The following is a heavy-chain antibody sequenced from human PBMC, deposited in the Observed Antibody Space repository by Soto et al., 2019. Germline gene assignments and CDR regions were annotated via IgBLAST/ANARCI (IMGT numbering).Heavy chain of an antibody. V-gene: IGHV1-8*01. CDR1: GYTFTSYD. D-gene: IGHD2-2*01. J-gene: IGHJ2*01. CDR2: MNPNSGNT. Sequence: QVQLVQSGAEVKKPGASVKVSCKASGYTFTSYDINWVRQATGQGLEWVGWMNPNSGNTGYAQKFQGRVTMTRNTTLSTAYMELSSLRSEDTAMYFCARGYCSNTCFVRAWYFELWGRGTLVTVSS. CDR3: ARGYCSNTCFVRAWYFEL.